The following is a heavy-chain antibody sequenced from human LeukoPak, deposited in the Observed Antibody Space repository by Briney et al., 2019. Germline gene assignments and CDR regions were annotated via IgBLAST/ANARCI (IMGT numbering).Heavy chain of an antibody. CDR1: GFTFSNNW. J-gene: IGHJ6*03. V-gene: IGHV3-74*01. D-gene: IGHD2-2*01. CDR2: INPDGRRT. Sequence: PGGSLRLSCAASGFTFSNNWMHRVRQAPGKGLVWVSRINPDGRRTDYADSVKGRFTISRDNAKNTLYLQKNSLRVEDTAVYYCAREVEEVPTAMGVYYYYLMDVWGKGTTVTVPS. CDR3: AREVEEVPTAMGVYYYYLMDV.